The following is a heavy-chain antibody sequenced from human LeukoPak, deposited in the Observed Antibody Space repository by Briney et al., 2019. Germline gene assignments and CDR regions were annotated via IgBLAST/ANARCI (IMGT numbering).Heavy chain of an antibody. J-gene: IGHJ4*02. V-gene: IGHV4-59*12. CDR2: IYYSGNT. Sequence: PSETLSLTCTVSGASISSYYWSWIRQPPGKGLEWIGYIYYSGNTNYNPSLKSRVTISVDTSKNQFSLKLGSVTAADTAVYYCAREYYYDGSADRSYWGQGTLVTVSS. D-gene: IGHD3-22*01. CDR3: AREYYYDGSADRSY. CDR1: GASISSYY.